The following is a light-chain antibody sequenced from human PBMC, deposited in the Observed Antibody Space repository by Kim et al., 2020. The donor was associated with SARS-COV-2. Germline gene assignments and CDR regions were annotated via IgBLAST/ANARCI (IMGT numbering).Light chain of an antibody. CDR3: QQRSSWPPIT. J-gene: IGKJ5*01. V-gene: IGKV3-11*01. CDR2: DAS. Sequence: SPGDRATLSCRASQSVGIYLAWYQHKPGQAPRLLIYDASNRATGIPARFSGSGSGTDFTLTISSLETEDIAVYYCQQRSSWPPITFGQGTRLEIK. CDR1: QSVGIY.